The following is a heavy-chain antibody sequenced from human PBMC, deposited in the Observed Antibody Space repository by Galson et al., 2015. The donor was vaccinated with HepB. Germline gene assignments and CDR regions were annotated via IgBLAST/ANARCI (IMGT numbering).Heavy chain of an antibody. CDR2: IRSKANNYAT. D-gene: IGHD2-2*03. Sequence: SLRLSCAASGFTFSGSAIHWVSQASGKGPEWAGRIRSKANNYATSYVPSLKGRFTISRDDSKNMAFLHMKSLKTEDTAVYYCSRMGDSSGYSSRWGQGTLVTVSS. J-gene: IGHJ4*02. V-gene: IGHV3-73*01. CDR3: SRMGDSSGYSSR. CDR1: GFTFSGSA.